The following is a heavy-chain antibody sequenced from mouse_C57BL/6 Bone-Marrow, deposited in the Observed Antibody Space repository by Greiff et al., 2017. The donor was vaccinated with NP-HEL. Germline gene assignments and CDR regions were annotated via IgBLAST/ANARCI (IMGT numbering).Heavy chain of an antibody. J-gene: IGHJ2*01. D-gene: IGHD3-1*01. Sequence: VQLQESGAELARPGASVKMSCKASGYTFTSYTMHWVKQRPGQGLEWIGYINPSSGYTKYNQKFKDKATLTADKSSSTAYMQLSSLTSEDSAVDYCARSGYYFDYWGQGTTLTVSS. V-gene: IGHV1-4*01. CDR2: INPSSGYT. CDR3: ARSGYYFDY. CDR1: GYTFTSYT.